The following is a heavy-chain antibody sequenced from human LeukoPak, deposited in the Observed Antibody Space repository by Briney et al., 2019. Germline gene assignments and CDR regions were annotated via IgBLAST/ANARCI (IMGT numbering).Heavy chain of an antibody. V-gene: IGHV1-18*01. J-gene: IGHJ4*02. D-gene: IGHD5-24*01. CDR3: ARAWDVYMRHGTDF. Sequence: PGASVKVSCKTSGYTFSNYGVGWVRQAPGQGLAWMGWISAKNGNTTYSQKFEGRVTLTSDTSTSTAYMELRSLRFDDSSVYFCARAWDVYMRHGTDFWGQGTLVTVSS. CDR1: GYTFSNYG. CDR2: ISAKNGNT.